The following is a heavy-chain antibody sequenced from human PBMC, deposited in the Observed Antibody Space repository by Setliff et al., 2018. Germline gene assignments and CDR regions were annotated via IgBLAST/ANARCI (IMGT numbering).Heavy chain of an antibody. CDR3: AKDKDVRVDYFDY. J-gene: IGHJ4*02. CDR2: INVGGTNT. D-gene: IGHD3-10*01. CDR1: GFTFSSFA. Sequence: PGGSLRLSCAASGFTFSSFAMSWVRQAPGKRLEWVSIINVGGTNTYYRDSVKGRFTISRDNSKSTPYLQMNSLRAEDTAIYYCAKDKDVRVDYFDYWGPGTLVTVSS. V-gene: IGHV3-23*01.